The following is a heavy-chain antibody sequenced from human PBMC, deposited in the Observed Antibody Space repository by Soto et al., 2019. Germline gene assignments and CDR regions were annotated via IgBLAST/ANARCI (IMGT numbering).Heavy chain of an antibody. D-gene: IGHD1-26*01. J-gene: IGHJ4*02. CDR3: ARETHATYYTVDY. CDR1: GFTLSYYS. Sequence: EVQLVDSGGGLVQPGGSLRLSCAASGFTLSYYSMNWVRHAPGKGLEWVSYISTTSSIYYADSVKGRFTISRDNAKNSLYLQMNSLRDEDTAVYYCARETHATYYTVDYWGQGTLVTVSS. CDR2: ISTTSSI. V-gene: IGHV3-48*02.